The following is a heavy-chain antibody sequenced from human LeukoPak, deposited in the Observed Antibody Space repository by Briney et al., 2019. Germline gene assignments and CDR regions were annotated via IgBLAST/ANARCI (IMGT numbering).Heavy chain of an antibody. V-gene: IGHV4-39*01. CDR1: GGSISSSTYF. CDR3: ARDYYDSSGYYGNFDY. CDR2: IYYTGST. D-gene: IGHD3-22*01. Sequence: SETLSLTCTVSGGSISSSTYFWAWIRQPPGKGLEWIGSIYYTGSTYYHPSLRSRVTISVDTSKNQFSLKLTSVTAADTAVYYCARDYYDSSGYYGNFDYWGQGTLVTVSS. J-gene: IGHJ4*02.